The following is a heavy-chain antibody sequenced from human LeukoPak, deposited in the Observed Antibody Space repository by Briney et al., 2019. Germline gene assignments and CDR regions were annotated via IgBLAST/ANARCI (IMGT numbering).Heavy chain of an antibody. CDR3: ARRYRVGALDMGAFDI. CDR2: ISGSSTYT. V-gene: IGHV3-11*06. J-gene: IGHJ3*02. D-gene: IGHD1-26*01. CDR1: GFTFSDYY. Sequence: GGSLRLSCAASGFTFSDYYMSWIRQAPGKGLEGVSYISGSSTYTKYADSVKGRFTISRDNAQNSLYLQMNSLRAEDTAVYYCARRYRVGALDMGAFDIWGQGTLVTVSS.